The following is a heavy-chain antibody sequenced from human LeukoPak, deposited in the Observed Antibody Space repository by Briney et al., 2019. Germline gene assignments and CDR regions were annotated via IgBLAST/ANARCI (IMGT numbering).Heavy chain of an antibody. J-gene: IGHJ3*02. D-gene: IGHD3-22*01. V-gene: IGHV4-39*07. CDR3: ARRQPNYYDSSGYSPGAAFDI. CDR2: IYYSGST. Sequence: SETLSLTCTVSGGSISSSSYYWGWIRQPPGKGLEWIGSIYYSGSTYYNPSLKSRFTISVDTSKNQFSLKLSSVTAADTAVYYCARRQPNYYDSSGYSPGAAFDIWGQGTMVTVSS. CDR1: GGSISSSSYY.